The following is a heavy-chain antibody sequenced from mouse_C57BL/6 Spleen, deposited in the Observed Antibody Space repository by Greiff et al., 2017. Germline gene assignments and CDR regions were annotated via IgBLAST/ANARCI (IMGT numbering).Heavy chain of an antibody. CDR2: IRNKANGYTT. D-gene: IGHD1-1*01. V-gene: IGHV7-3*01. CDR3: ARSHYYCSSLHWYFDV. J-gene: IGHJ1*03. Sequence: EVQLVESGGGLVQPGGSLSLSCAASGFTFTDYYMSWVRQPPGKALEWLGFIRNKANGYTTEYSASVKGRFTISSDNSQSILYLQMNALRAEDSATYYCARSHYYCSSLHWYFDVWGTGTTVTVSS. CDR1: GFTFTDYY.